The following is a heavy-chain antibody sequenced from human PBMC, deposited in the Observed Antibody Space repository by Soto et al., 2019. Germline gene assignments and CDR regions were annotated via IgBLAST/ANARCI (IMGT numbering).Heavy chain of an antibody. V-gene: IGHV3-74*01. Sequence: GGSLRLSCAASGFTFSSYWMHWVRQAPGKGLVWVSRINSDGSSTSYADSVKGRFTISRDNAKNTLYLQMNSLRAEDTAVYYCARAGPYCTNGVCYRGWYFDLWGRGTLVTVSS. CDR3: ARAGPYCTNGVCYRGWYFDL. J-gene: IGHJ2*01. D-gene: IGHD2-8*01. CDR2: INSDGSST. CDR1: GFTFSSYW.